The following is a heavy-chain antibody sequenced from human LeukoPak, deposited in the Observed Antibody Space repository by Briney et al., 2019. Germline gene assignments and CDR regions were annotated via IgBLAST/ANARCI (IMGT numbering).Heavy chain of an antibody. D-gene: IGHD6-19*01. Sequence: PSETLSLTCAVYGGSFSGCYWSWIRQPPGKGLEWIGEINHSGSTNYNPSLKSRVTISVDTSKNQFSLKLSSVTAADTAVYYCARDQLTVAGTDWGQGTLVTVSS. CDR3: ARDQLTVAGTD. CDR2: INHSGST. V-gene: IGHV4-34*01. CDR1: GGSFSGCY. J-gene: IGHJ4*02.